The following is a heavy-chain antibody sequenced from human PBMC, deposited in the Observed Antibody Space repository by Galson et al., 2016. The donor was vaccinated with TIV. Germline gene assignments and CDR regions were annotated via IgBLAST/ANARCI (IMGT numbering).Heavy chain of an antibody. J-gene: IGHJ5*02. CDR3: ARSWSVVAPNWVDP. CDR1: GYTFTSYH. CDR2: INPDSGNT. D-gene: IGHD2-2*01. Sequence: SVKVSCKASGYTFTSYHINWVRQATGQGLEWMGWINPDSGNTGYVQKFQGRVTMTRNISASTVSMELSSLRSEDTAVYYCARSWSVVAPNWVDPWGQGTQVTVSS. V-gene: IGHV1-8*02.